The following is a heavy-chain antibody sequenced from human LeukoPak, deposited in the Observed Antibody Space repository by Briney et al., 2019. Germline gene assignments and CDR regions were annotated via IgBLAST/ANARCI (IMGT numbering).Heavy chain of an antibody. J-gene: IGHJ3*02. Sequence: SETLSLTCTVSGYSISSGYYWGWIRQPPGKGLEWIGSIYHSGSTYYNPSLKSRVTISVDTSKNQFSLKLSSVTAADTAVYYCAVTSSAATRGDAFDIWGQGQWSPSLQ. CDR2: IYHSGST. V-gene: IGHV4-38-2*02. CDR3: AVTSSAATRGDAFDI. D-gene: IGHD2-15*01. CDR1: GYSISSGYY.